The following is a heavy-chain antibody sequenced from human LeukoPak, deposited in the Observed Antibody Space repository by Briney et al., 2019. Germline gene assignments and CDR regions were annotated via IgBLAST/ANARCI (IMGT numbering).Heavy chain of an antibody. CDR2: ISWNSGGI. D-gene: IGHD5-12*01. J-gene: IGHJ4*02. V-gene: IGHV3-9*01. CDR3: AKGSSGYMREGYYFDY. CDR1: GFTFDDYA. Sequence: GRSLRLSCAASGFTFDDYAMHWVRQAPGKGLEWVSGISWNSGGIGYADSVKGRFTISRDNAKNSLYLQMNSLRAEDTALYYCAKGSSGYMREGYYFDYWGQGTLVTVSS.